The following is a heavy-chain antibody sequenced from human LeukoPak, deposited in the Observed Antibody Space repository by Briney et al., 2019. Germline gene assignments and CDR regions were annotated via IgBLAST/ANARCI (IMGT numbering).Heavy chain of an antibody. CDR2: IYYSGST. CDR1: GGSISSYY. J-gene: IGHJ3*02. V-gene: IGHV4-59*08. CDR3: ARHSKYAFDI. Sequence: SETLSLTCTVSGGSISSYYWSWIRQPPGKGLGWIGYIYYSGSTNYNPSLKSRVTISVDTSKNQFSLKLSSMTAADTAVYYCARHSKYAFDIWGQGTMVTVSS.